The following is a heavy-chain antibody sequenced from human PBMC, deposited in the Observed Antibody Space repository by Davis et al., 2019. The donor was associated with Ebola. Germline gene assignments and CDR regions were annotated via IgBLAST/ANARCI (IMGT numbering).Heavy chain of an antibody. Sequence: PGGSLRLSCAASGFTFSSYDMHWVRQAPGKGLEWVSVMSYDGSNKYYADSVKGRFTISRDNSKNTLYLQMSSLRAEDTAFYYCAKDAAGYSGYDWHFDPWGRGTLVTVSS. D-gene: IGHD5-12*01. J-gene: IGHJ2*01. CDR1: GFTFSSYD. V-gene: IGHV3-30*18. CDR3: AKDAAGYSGYDWHFDP. CDR2: MSYDGSNK.